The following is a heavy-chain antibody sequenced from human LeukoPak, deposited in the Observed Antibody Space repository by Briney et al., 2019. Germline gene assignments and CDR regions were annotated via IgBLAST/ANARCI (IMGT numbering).Heavy chain of an antibody. CDR1: GGSISGYY. Sequence: SETLSLTCIVSGGSISGYYWSWIRQPPGKGLEWIGYIYYSGTTNYNPSLKSRITISVDTSKNQFSLKVRSVSAADTAVYYCARSRSRGYSGDFDYWGQGTLVIVSS. CDR3: ARSRSRGYSGDFDY. D-gene: IGHD5-12*01. J-gene: IGHJ4*02. CDR2: IYYSGTT. V-gene: IGHV4-59*01.